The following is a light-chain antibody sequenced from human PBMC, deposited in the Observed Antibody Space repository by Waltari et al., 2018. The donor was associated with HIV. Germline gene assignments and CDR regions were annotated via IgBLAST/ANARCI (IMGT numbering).Light chain of an antibody. CDR3: SSFAGTGTPM. CDR1: SHKIDFYNF. CDR2: GLT. J-gene: IGLJ3*02. V-gene: IGLV2-14*01. Sequence: QSPLYQPASVSGSPGQSITIPCSGVSHKIDFYNFVSWYQLRPGKAPPLLIFGLTRRPSGISSRFSGSTSGGTASLTISDLQIEDEADYFCSSFAGTGTPMFGGGTKLTVL.